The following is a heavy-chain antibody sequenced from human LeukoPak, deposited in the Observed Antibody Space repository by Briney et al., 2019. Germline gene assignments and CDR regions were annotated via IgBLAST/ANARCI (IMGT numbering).Heavy chain of an antibody. CDR1: RFTFNHYG. V-gene: IGHV3-33*01. CDR3: ARDAQRGFDYSNSLQY. Sequence: GGSLRLSCAATRFTFNHYGMHWVRQAPGKGLEWVAVIWSDGTNRYYADSVKGRFTISRDDSRNTVYLQMNSLRPEDTGVYYCARDAQRGFDYSNSLQYWGQGTPVTVST. D-gene: IGHD4-11*01. CDR2: IWSDGTNR. J-gene: IGHJ4*02.